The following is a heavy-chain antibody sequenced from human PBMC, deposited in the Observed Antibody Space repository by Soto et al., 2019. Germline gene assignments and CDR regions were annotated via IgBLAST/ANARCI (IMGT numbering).Heavy chain of an antibody. CDR1: GFTFTRYS. J-gene: IGHJ4*02. Sequence: VGSLRLSCAASGFTFTRYSMNWVRQAPGKGLEWVSSISSTTNYIYYGDSMKGRFTISRDNAKNSLYLEMNSLRAEDTAVYYCARECEDLTSNIDYWGQGTLVTVSS. CDR2: ISSTTNYI. V-gene: IGHV3-21*06. CDR3: ARECEDLTSNIDY.